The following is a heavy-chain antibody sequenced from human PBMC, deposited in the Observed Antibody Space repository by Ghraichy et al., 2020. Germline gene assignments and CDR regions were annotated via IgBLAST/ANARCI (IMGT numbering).Heavy chain of an antibody. CDR3: AKEKPVVVVAGGAFDI. CDR1: GFTFSSYA. CDR2: ISGSGGST. D-gene: IGHD2-15*01. Sequence: GGSLRLSCAASGFTFSSYAMSWVRQAPGKGLEWVSAISGSGGSTYYADSVKGRFTISRDNAKNTLYLQMTSLRAEDTAVYYCAKEKPVVVVAGGAFDIWGQGTMVTVSS. V-gene: IGHV3-23*01. J-gene: IGHJ3*02.